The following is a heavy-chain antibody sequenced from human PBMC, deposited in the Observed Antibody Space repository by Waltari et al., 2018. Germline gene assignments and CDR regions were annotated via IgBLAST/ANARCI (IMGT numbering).Heavy chain of an antibody. CDR1: GFTFSTYS. V-gene: IGHV3-21*01. D-gene: IGHD2-2*02. J-gene: IGHJ4*02. Sequence: EVQLVESGGGLVKPGGSLRLSCAASGFTFSTYSMNWVRQAPGKGLEWVSSISTSSTYIYYADSVKVRFTISRDNAKNSLYLQMNSLRAEDTAVYYCARGRPIRGYFDYWGQGTLVTVSS. CDR2: ISTSSTYI. CDR3: ARGRPIRGYFDY.